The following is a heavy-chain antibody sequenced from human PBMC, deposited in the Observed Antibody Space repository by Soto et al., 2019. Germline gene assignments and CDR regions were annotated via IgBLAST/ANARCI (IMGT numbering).Heavy chain of an antibody. V-gene: IGHV1-8*01. Sequence: ASVKFSCKSSGYTFTSYDIHWGRQATGQGLEGMGWMNTNTNTTDCVQKFQSRVTMTWNTSISTAYMELSSLKSDDTAVYYCARLLVEVAVTTSVWLDPWERGALGTVS. D-gene: IGHD4-4*01. J-gene: IGHJ5*02. CDR1: GYTFTSYD. CDR3: ARLLVEVAVTTSVWLDP. CDR2: MNTNTNTT.